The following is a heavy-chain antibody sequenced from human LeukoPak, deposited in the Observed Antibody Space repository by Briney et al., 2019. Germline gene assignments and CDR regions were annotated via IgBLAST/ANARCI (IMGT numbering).Heavy chain of an antibody. CDR1: GFTFRSYS. CDR2: ISSSSTYI. J-gene: IGHJ4*02. V-gene: IGHV3-21*01. D-gene: IGHD3-16*01. CDR3: ARDLSLGAPGGFDY. Sequence: GGSLRLSCAASGFTFRSYSMNWVRQAPGKGLEWVSTISSSSTYIYYADSVKGRFTISRDNAENSVYLQMDSLRGDDTAVYYCARDLSLGAPGGFDYWGQGNLVTVSS.